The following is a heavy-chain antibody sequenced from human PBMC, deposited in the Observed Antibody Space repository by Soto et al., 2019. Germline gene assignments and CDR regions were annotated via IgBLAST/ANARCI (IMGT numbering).Heavy chain of an antibody. D-gene: IGHD2-21*02. CDR1: GFTFSSYG. Sequence: QVQLVESGGGVVQPGRSLRLSCAASGFTFSSYGMHWVRQAPGTGLEWVAVIWYDGSNKYYAASVKGRFTISRDNSKNTLYLQMNSLRAEDTAVYYCARDVMVTAMVMWYFDLWGRGTLVTVSS. J-gene: IGHJ2*01. V-gene: IGHV3-33*01. CDR2: IWYDGSNK. CDR3: ARDVMVTAMVMWYFDL.